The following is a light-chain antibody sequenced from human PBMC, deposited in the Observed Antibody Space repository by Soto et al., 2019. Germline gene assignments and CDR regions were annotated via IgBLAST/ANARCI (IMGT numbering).Light chain of an antibody. CDR3: QQRSNWPLT. Sequence: EIVLTQSPATLSLSPGERANLSCKASQSVNTYIAWYQQKPGQAPRLLIYDASNRATAIPPRFSGSGSGTDFTFTISSREPEDFAGYYCQQRSNWPLTFGGGTKVEIK. CDR1: QSVNTY. CDR2: DAS. J-gene: IGKJ4*01. V-gene: IGKV3-11*01.